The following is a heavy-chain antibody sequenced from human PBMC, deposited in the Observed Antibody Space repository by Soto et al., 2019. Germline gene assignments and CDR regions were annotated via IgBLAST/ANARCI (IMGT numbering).Heavy chain of an antibody. D-gene: IGHD3-10*01. CDR3: ARDGRITVVRGPLPFDS. CDR1: GYTFTNYA. J-gene: IGHJ5*01. Sequence: VASVKVSCKASGYTFTNYAISWVRQAPGQGLEWMGWISAYNGNTKSAEKFQGRVTMTTDTSTSTAYMELRSLSSDDTALYYCARDGRITVVRGPLPFDSWGQ. V-gene: IGHV1-18*01. CDR2: ISAYNGNT.